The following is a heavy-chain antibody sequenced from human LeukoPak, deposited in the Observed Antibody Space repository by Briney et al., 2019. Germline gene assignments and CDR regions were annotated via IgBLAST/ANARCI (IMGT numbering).Heavy chain of an antibody. Sequence: ASVKVSCKASGYTFTGYYMHWVRQAPGQGLEWMGWINPNSGGTNYAQKFQGRVTMTRDTSISTAYMELSRLRSDDTAVYYCVYYYDSSGYWDDWGQGTLVTVSS. J-gene: IGHJ4*02. CDR3: VYYYDSSGYWDD. D-gene: IGHD3-22*01. CDR1: GYTFTGYY. V-gene: IGHV1-2*02. CDR2: INPNSGGT.